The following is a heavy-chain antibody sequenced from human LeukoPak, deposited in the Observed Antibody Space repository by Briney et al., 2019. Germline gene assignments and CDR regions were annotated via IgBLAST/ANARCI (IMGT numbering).Heavy chain of an antibody. V-gene: IGHV4-34*01. CDR1: GSSISSGYY. D-gene: IGHD3-16*01. J-gene: IGHJ3*02. CDR3: ARSGLWDAFDI. Sequence: SETLSLTCTVSGSSISSGYYWSWIRQPPGKGLEWIGEINHSGSTNYNPSLKSRVTISVDTSKNQFSLKLSSVTAADTAVYYCARSGLWDAFDIWGQGTMVTVSS. CDR2: INHSGST.